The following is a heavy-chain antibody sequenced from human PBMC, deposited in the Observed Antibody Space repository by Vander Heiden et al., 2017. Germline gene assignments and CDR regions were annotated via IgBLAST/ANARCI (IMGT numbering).Heavy chain of an antibody. J-gene: IGHJ4*02. Sequence: QIQLVQSGPEVKTPGASVKVSCKASGYTFTNYDINWVRQATGQGPEYMGWMSPDGGHTGYAPKFQGRVTMTRNTSISTAYMELDGLRPEDTAVYYCARTMWFGEEGDDYWGQGTLVTVSS. D-gene: IGHD3-10*01. CDR1: GYTFTNYD. V-gene: IGHV1-8*01. CDR2: MSPDGGHT. CDR3: ARTMWFGEEGDDY.